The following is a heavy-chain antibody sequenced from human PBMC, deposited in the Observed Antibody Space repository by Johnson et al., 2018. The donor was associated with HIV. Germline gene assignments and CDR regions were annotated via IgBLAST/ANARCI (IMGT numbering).Heavy chain of an antibody. CDR3: ARELNSGNYDPWFERWESGAFDV. CDR2: ISYDGSNK. CDR1: GFTFSSYA. D-gene: IGHD1-26*01. Sequence: QVQLVESGGGVVQPGRSLRLSCAASGFTFSSYAMHWVRQAPGKGLEWVAVISYDGSNKYYADSVKGRFTISRDNSKNTLYLQMDGLRPEDTAVYYCARELNSGNYDPWFERWESGAFDVWGQGTLVTVSS. J-gene: IGHJ3*01. V-gene: IGHV3-30*04.